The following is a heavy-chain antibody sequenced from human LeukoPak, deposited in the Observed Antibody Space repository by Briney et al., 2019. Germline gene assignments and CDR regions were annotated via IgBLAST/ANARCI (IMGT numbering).Heavy chain of an antibody. CDR2: IYYTGGT. J-gene: IGHJ4*02. D-gene: IGHD4-11*01. V-gene: IGHV4-39*01. CDR1: GGSITSSSYY. CDR3: ARHGGTRVTLVEVYYFDY. Sequence: SETLSLTCTVSGGSITSSSYYWGWIRQPPEKGLEWIGSIYYTGGTYYSPSLKSRVTISVDTSKNQYSLKLSSVTAADTAVYYCARHGGTRVTLVEVYYFDYWGQGTLVTVSS.